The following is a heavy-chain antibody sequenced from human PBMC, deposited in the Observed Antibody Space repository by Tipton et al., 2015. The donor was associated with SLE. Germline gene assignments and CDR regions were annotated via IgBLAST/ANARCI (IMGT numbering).Heavy chain of an antibody. CDR2: IYDSASA. CDR3: ARGDSYGYGNFDS. V-gene: IGHV4-31*03. J-gene: IGHJ4*02. Sequence: TLSLTCSVSGGSISSGVYYWTWIRQHPGKGVEWIGYIYDSASAYYSPSLKSRVTMSIDTSKNQFSLKLTSVTAADSAVYYCARGDSYGYGNFDSWGQGTLVTVSS. D-gene: IGHD5-18*01. CDR1: GGSISSGVYY.